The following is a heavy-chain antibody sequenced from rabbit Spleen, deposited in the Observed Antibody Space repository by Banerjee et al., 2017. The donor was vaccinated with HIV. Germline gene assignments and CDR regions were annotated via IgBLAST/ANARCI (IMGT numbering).Heavy chain of an antibody. CDR2: IDGGSSGST. D-gene: IGHD1-1*01. J-gene: IGHJ4*02. V-gene: IGHV1S40*01. CDR3: ARDLPDIVGWNFGF. Sequence: QSLEESGGDLFKPGASLTPTCKAFSFSFSSVYYTYVDRQAPGKGLEWIACIDGGSSGSTYYASWAKGRFTISRASSTTVFLQMTRLTAADTATYFCARDLPDIVGWNFGFWGPGTLVTVS. CDR1: SFSFSSVYY.